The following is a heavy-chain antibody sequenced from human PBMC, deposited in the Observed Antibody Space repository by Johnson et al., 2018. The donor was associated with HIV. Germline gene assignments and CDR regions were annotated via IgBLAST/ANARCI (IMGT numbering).Heavy chain of an antibody. CDR3: AVYYYGSGSRNDAFDI. V-gene: IGHV3-30-3*01. D-gene: IGHD3-10*01. Sequence: QVQLMESGGGLVQPGGSLRLSCAASGFTFSSYAMHWVRQAPGKGLEWVAVISYDGSNKYYADSVKGRFTISRDNSKNTLYLEMNSLRAEDTAVYYCAVYYYGSGSRNDAFDIWGQGTMVTVSS. J-gene: IGHJ3*02. CDR2: ISYDGSNK. CDR1: GFTFSSYA.